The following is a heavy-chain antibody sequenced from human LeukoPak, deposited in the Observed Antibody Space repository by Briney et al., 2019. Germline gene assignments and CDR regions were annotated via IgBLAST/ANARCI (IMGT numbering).Heavy chain of an antibody. CDR3: AMGRDGYNYDFDY. Sequence: ASVKVSCKASGFTFTSYAMHWVRQAPGQRLGWMGWINAGNGNTKYSQKFQGRVTITRDTSASTAYMELSSLRSEDTAVYYCAMGRDGYNYDFDYWGQGTLVTVSS. D-gene: IGHD5-24*01. V-gene: IGHV1-3*01. J-gene: IGHJ4*02. CDR2: INAGNGNT. CDR1: GFTFTSYA.